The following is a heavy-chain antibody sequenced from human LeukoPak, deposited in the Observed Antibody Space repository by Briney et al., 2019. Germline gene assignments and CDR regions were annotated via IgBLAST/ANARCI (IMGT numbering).Heavy chain of an antibody. CDR2: IWSDGSYK. CDR3: ARDFSLQLFDY. D-gene: IGHD5-24*01. Sequence: GGSLRLSCAASGFTFSSYGSHWVRQAPGKGLEWVAVIWSDGSYKYYADSVKGRFTISRDDSKNTLYLQMNSLRAEDTAVYYCARDFSLQLFDYWGQGTLVTVFS. V-gene: IGHV3-33*01. J-gene: IGHJ4*02. CDR1: GFTFSSYG.